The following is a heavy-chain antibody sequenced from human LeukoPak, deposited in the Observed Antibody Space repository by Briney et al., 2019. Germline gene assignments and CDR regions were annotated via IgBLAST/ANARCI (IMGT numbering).Heavy chain of an antibody. V-gene: IGHV3-23*01. D-gene: IGHD4-17*01. Sequence: GSLRLFCAASGFNFRSYSLRWVRQAPGKGLEWGLAISGSGGSTYYADSVKGRFTISRDNSKNTLYLQMNSLRAEDTAVYYCAKSTVTTSTWFDPWGQGTLVTVSS. CDR1: GFNFRSYS. CDR2: ISGSGGST. CDR3: AKSTVTTSTWFDP. J-gene: IGHJ5*02.